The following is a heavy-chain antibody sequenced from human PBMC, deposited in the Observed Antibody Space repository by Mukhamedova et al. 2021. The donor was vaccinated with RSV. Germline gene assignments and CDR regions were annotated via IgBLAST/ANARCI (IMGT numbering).Heavy chain of an antibody. Sequence: IFYSGITHYSPSLKSRVTISVDTSRNQFSLRLRSVTAADTAVYYCARDGWLRLGYKFDSLGPGTLFTVSS. CDR3: ARDGWLRLGYKFDS. J-gene: IGHJ4*02. CDR2: IFYSGIT. D-gene: IGHD5-12*01. V-gene: IGHV4-28*03.